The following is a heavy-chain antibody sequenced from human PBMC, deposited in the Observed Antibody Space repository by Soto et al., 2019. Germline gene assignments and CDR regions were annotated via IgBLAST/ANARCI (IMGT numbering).Heavy chain of an antibody. CDR2: ISPHKDGT. J-gene: IGHJ4*02. D-gene: IGHD3-10*01. CDR3: ARDSDGSGSYFTND. Sequence: QVQLVQSGAEVKKPGASVTVSCKTSGYTFSSIGISWVRQAPGQGLEWMGWISPHKDGTYYAQRLQGRVTMTTDTSTNTAYMELRSLRSDDTAVYFCARDSDGSGSYFTNDWGPGTLVTVSS. CDR1: GYTFSSIG. V-gene: IGHV1-18*01.